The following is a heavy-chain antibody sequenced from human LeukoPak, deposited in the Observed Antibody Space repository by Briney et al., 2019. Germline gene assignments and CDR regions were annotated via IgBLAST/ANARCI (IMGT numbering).Heavy chain of an antibody. CDR1: GFTSTNFA. CDR3: AADLSNPRMGASYLDS. D-gene: IGHD3-16*01. V-gene: IGHV1-58*01. J-gene: IGHJ4*02. Sequence: SVKISCKASGFTSTNFAVQWVRQARGQRLEWIGWIIVGSGATKCAQDFQERVTITRDLSTSTLYMELRSLTSEDTAVYYCAADLSNPRMGASYLDSWGQGTLVTVSS. CDR2: IIVGSGAT.